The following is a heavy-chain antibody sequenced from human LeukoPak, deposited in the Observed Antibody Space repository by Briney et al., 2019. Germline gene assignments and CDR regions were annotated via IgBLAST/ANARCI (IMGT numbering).Heavy chain of an antibody. CDR2: IYYSGST. V-gene: IGHV4-30-4*01. Sequence: SETLSLTCTVSGGSISSGDYYWSWIRQPPGKGLERIGYIYYSGSTYYNPSLKSRVTISVDTSKNQFSLKLSSVTAADTAVYYCASRVGYSGYDFYFDYWGQGTLVTVSS. CDR1: GGSISSGDYY. J-gene: IGHJ4*02. CDR3: ASRVGYSGYDFYFDY. D-gene: IGHD5-12*01.